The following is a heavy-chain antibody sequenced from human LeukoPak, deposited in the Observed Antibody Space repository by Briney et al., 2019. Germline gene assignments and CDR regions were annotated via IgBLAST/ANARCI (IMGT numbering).Heavy chain of an antibody. Sequence: ASVKVSCKASGYTFTSYGIIWVRQAPGQGLEWMGWISPYNDNTKYAQKLQGRVTMTTDTSTSTAYMEVRSLRSDDTAVYYCARESTNYFDYWGQGTLVTVS. CDR2: ISPYNDNT. CDR1: GYTFTSYG. V-gene: IGHV1-18*01. CDR3: ARESTNYFDY. J-gene: IGHJ4*02.